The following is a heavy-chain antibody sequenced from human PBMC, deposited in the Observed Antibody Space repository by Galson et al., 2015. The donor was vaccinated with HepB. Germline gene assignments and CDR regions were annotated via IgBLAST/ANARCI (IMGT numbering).Heavy chain of an antibody. CDR1: DYTFTTYG. CDR2: ISPYNSDT. CDR3: ATDSGRKPFEF. D-gene: IGHD3-10*01. Sequence: SVKVSCKAFDYTFTTYGITWVRQAPGQGLEWMGWISPYNSDTNYAQKVQGRVTMSADTSGSTAYMELRSLRYDDAAVYYCATDSGRKPFEFWGQGTLLTVSS. V-gene: IGHV1-18*01. J-gene: IGHJ4*02.